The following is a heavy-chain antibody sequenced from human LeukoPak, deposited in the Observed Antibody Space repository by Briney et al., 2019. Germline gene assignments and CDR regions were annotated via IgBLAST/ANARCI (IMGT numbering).Heavy chain of an antibody. CDR3: ASPSGNYYY. D-gene: IGHD1-26*01. CDR2: IIPIFGTA. CDR1: GYTFTSYG. J-gene: IGHJ4*02. Sequence: ASVKVSCKASGYTFTSYGISWARQAPGQGLEWMGGIIPIFGTANYAQKFQGRVTITTDESTSTAYMELSSLRSEDTAVYYCASPSGNYYYWGQGTLVTVSS. V-gene: IGHV1-69*05.